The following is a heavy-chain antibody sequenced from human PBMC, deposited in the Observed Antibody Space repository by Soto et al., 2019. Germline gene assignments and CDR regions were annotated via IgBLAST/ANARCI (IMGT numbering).Heavy chain of an antibody. J-gene: IGHJ4*02. CDR1: GFNLNTYG. D-gene: IGHD6-19*01. V-gene: IGHV3-30*02. CDR2: ILYDGSKK. Sequence: PGGSLRLSCVASGFNLNTYGIYWVRQAPGKGLQWVAQILYDGSKKHYADSVRGRFTITRDNSKNTVYLQMKSLRAEDSASYYCAKEDTSSGSLDYWGQGALVTVSS. CDR3: AKEDTSSGSLDY.